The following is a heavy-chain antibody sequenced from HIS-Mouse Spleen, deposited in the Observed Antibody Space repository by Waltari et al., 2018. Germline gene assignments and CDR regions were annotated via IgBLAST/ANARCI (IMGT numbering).Heavy chain of an antibody. Sequence: QVQLQQWGAGLLKPSETLSLTCAVYGGYCSGYYWSWIRQPPGKGLEWIGEISHSGSTNSNPTLKSRVPITVDTSKNQVSLKLSSVTAADTAVYYCARGSYSSSGKGWFDYWGQGTLVTVSS. V-gene: IGHV4-34*01. J-gene: IGHJ4*02. CDR3: ARGSYSSSGKGWFDY. CDR2: ISHSGST. D-gene: IGHD6-6*01. CDR1: GGYCSGYY.